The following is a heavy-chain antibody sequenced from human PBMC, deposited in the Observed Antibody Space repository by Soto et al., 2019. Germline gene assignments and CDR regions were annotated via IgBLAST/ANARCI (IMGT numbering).Heavy chain of an antibody. CDR3: ARGIPWFGEFVGCMDV. CDR2: IYYSGST. J-gene: IGHJ6*02. CDR1: GGSISSYY. V-gene: IGHV4-59*01. D-gene: IGHD3-10*01. Sequence: PSETLSLTCTVSGGSISSYYWSWIRQPPGKGLEWIGYIYYSGSTNYNPSLKSRVTISVDTSKNQFSLKLSSVTAADTAVYYCARGIPWFGEFVGCMDVWGQGTTVTVSS.